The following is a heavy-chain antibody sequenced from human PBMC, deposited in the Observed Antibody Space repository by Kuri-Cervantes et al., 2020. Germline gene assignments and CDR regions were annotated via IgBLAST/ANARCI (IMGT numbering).Heavy chain of an antibody. J-gene: IGHJ6*02. V-gene: IGHV6-1*01. D-gene: IGHD3-16*01. CDR3: TRAFLGGMDV. CDR1: GDSVSSNSAA. Sequence: SETLSLTCAISGDSVSSNSAAWNWIRQSPSRGLEWLGRTYSRSKRFKDYPVSMKGRITINQDTSKNQFSLQLNSVTPEDTAMYYCTRAFLGGMDVWGRGTTVTVSS. CDR2: TYSRSKRFK.